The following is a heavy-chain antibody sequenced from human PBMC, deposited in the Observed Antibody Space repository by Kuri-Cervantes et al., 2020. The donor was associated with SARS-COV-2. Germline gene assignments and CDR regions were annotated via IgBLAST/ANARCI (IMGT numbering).Heavy chain of an antibody. D-gene: IGHD3-3*01. CDR3: VRDPVNYDFWSGYYHL. CDR2: ISAYNCNT. J-gene: IGHJ4*01. CDR1: GGTFSSYA. V-gene: IGHV1-18*01. Sequence: ASVTVSCKASGGTFSSYAFRWVRQASGQGLEWMGWISAYNCNTSYAQKLQGRVTMTTDTSTRKAYMELRSLRSDDTAVYYCVRDPVNYDFWSGYYHLWGQGTLVTVSS.